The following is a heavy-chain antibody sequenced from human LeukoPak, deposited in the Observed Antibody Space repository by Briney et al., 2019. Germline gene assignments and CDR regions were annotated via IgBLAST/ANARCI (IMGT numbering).Heavy chain of an antibody. D-gene: IGHD6-19*01. CDR1: GYSFTSYW. Sequence: GESLKISCKGSGYSFTSYWIGWVRQMPGKGLEWMGIIYPGDSDTRYSPSFQGQVTIPADKSISTAYLQWSSLKASDTAMYYCAISVAGTVGINWFDPWGQGTLVTVSS. J-gene: IGHJ5*02. CDR2: IYPGDSDT. CDR3: AISVAGTVGINWFDP. V-gene: IGHV5-51*01.